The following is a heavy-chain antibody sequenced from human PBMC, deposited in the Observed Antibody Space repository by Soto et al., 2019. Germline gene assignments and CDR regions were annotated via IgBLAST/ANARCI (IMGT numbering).Heavy chain of an antibody. J-gene: IGHJ6*03. CDR2: IKQDGSEK. CDR3: ARDQSVGYGKYYYYYYMDV. Sequence: EVQLVESGGGLVQPGGSLRLSCAASGFTFSSYWMSWVRQAPGKGLEWVANIKQDGSEKYYVDSVKGRFTISRDNAKNSLYLQMNSLRAEDTAVYYCARDQSVGYGKYYYYYYMDVWGKGTTVTVSS. CDR1: GFTFSSYW. V-gene: IGHV3-7*01. D-gene: IGHD5-12*01.